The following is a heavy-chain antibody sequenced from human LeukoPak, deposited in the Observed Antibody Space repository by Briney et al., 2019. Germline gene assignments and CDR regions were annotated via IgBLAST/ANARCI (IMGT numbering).Heavy chain of an antibody. CDR2: INPNSGGT. D-gene: IGHD4-17*01. V-gene: IGHV1-2*02. J-gene: IGHJ4*02. Sequence: ASVKVSCKTSGYTFTGYYIHWVRQAPGQGLEWMGWINPNSGGTNYAQKFQGRVTMTRDTSISTAYMELSRLRSDDTVVYYCARGDDYGDYTGYYWGQGTLVTVSS. CDR3: ARGDDYGDYTGYY. CDR1: GYTFTGYY.